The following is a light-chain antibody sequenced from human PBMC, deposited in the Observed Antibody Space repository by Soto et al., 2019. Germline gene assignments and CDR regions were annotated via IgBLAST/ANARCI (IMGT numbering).Light chain of an antibody. V-gene: IGKV3-11*01. CDR1: QSVISY. Sequence: EIVLTQSRATRSLSPGERATLSFRASQSVISYLAWYQQKPGQAPRLVIYDASNRATGIPARFSGSGSGTDFTLTISRLEPEDFEMYHCQQYGSESITFGQGTRLEIK. CDR2: DAS. CDR3: QQYGSESIT. J-gene: IGKJ5*01.